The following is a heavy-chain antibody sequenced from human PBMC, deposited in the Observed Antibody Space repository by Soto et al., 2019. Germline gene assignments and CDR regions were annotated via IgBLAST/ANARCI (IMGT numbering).Heavy chain of an antibody. Sequence: EAQLMESGGGLVQPGGSLRLSCASSVFTLSKSAVNWFSQAPGKGLHWVSYISDSGDRTYYADSVKGRFTISRDRSKNTVSMEMGSLRSEDAAVYYCAKDRVLSGNAGDGFDVWGQGTKVTVSS. CDR2: ISDSGDRT. D-gene: IGHD6-25*01. CDR3: AKDRVLSGNAGDGFDV. V-gene: IGHV3-23*01. CDR1: VFTLSKSA. J-gene: IGHJ3*01.